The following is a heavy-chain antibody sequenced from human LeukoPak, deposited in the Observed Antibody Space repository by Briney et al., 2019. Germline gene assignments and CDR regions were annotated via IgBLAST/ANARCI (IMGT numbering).Heavy chain of an antibody. Sequence: PGGSLRLSCAASGFTFSSYAMSWVRQAPGKGLEWVSAISSSSGSTYYADSVKGRFAVSRDNSKNTLYLQMNSLRAEDTAVYYCARDLFSSSWSYYYYYGMDVWGQGTTVTVSS. D-gene: IGHD6-13*01. CDR1: GFTFSSYA. J-gene: IGHJ6*02. CDR3: ARDLFSSSWSYYYYYGMDV. V-gene: IGHV3-23*01. CDR2: ISSSSGST.